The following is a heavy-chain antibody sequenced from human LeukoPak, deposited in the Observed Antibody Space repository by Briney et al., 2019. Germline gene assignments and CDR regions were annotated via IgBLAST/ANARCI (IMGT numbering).Heavy chain of an antibody. V-gene: IGHV3-7*01. CDR3: ASWEASTNY. D-gene: IGHD1-26*01. CDR1: GFTFSSHA. Sequence: GGSLRLSCAASGFTFSSHAMNWVRQAPGKGLEWVATIKPDGRDKYYVDSVKGRFTMSRDNGKNSVYLQMNSLRAEDTAVYYCASWEASTNYWGQGTLVTVSS. CDR2: IKPDGRDK. J-gene: IGHJ4*02.